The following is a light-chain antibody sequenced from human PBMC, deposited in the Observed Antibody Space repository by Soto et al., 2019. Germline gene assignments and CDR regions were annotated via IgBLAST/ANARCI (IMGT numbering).Light chain of an antibody. CDR3: QQYNKWPWT. CDR2: GAS. CDR1: QSVSSS. J-gene: IGKJ1*01. Sequence: EIVMTQSPATLSVSPGERATLSCRASQSVSSSLAWYQQKPGQAPRLLISGASTRATGLPARFSGSGSGTEFTLTISSLQSEDVAVYYCQQYNKWPWTFGQGTKVDIK. V-gene: IGKV3-15*01.